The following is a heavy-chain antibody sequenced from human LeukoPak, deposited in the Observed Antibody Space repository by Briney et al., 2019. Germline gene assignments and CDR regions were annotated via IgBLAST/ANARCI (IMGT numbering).Heavy chain of an antibody. V-gene: IGHV3-48*04. D-gene: IGHD1-14*01. CDR2: VIAGSGTA. Sequence: GGSLRLSCAASGLSLSSNNMHWVAQAPGGGLGWLSYVIAGSGTAFSADSVKGRFGISRDNAREPLFFQRNSLRVDDTAVYYCTKDLGLRRMIWGRGTLVIVSS. CDR1: GLSLSSNN. CDR3: TKDLGLRRMI. J-gene: IGHJ2*01.